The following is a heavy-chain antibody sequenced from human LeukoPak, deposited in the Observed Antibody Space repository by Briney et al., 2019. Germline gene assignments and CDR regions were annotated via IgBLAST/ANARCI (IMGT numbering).Heavy chain of an antibody. CDR1: GFTFSSYS. D-gene: IGHD2-15*01. V-gene: IGHV3-21*01. CDR3: ANPSVGYCSGGSCDEFDY. J-gene: IGHJ4*02. Sequence: PGGSLRLSCAASGFTFSSYSMNWVRQAPGKGLEWVSSISSSSSYIYYADSVKGRFTISRDNAKNSLYLQMNSLRAEDTAVYYCANPSVGYCSGGSCDEFDYWGQGTLVTVSS. CDR2: ISSSSSYI.